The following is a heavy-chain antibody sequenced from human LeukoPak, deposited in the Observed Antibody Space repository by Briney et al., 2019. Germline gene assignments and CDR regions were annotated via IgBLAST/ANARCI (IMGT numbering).Heavy chain of an antibody. CDR3: ANSFKVGVTDAFDI. Sequence: SVKVSCKASGFTFTSSAVQWVRQARGQRLEWIGWIVVGSGNTNYAQKFQERVTITRDMSTSTAYMELSSLRAEDTAVYYCANSFKVGVTDAFDIWGQGTMVTVSS. V-gene: IGHV1-58*01. J-gene: IGHJ3*02. CDR1: GFTFTSSA. D-gene: IGHD1-26*01. CDR2: IVVGSGNT.